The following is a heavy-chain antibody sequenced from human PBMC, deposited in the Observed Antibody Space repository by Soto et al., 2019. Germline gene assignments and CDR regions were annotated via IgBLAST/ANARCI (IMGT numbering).Heavy chain of an antibody. D-gene: IGHD3-22*01. V-gene: IGHV4-4*02. CDR2: IYHSGTA. Sequence: SETLSLTCDVSGVPISSSSWWSWVRQPPGKGLEWVGEIYHSGTATYNPSLNSRVAISLDMSKNQISLTLSSVTAADTAVYYCARLGAYYQSLDPWGQGTLVTVSS. J-gene: IGHJ5*02. CDR3: ARLGAYYQSLDP. CDR1: GVPISSSSW.